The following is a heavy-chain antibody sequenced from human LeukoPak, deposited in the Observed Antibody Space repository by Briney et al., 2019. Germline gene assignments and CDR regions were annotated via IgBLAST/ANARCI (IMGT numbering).Heavy chain of an antibody. J-gene: IGHJ3*02. D-gene: IGHD2-2*02. V-gene: IGHV1-18*01. CDR2: ISAYNGNT. CDR1: GYTFTSYD. Sequence: ASVKVSCKASGYTFTSYDINWVRQAPGQGLEWMAWISAYNGNTNYAQKFHGRVTLTRDTSTSIAYMELRSLRSDDTAVYFCARGMSGYTEDPFDIWGQGTVVTVSS. CDR3: ARGMSGYTEDPFDI.